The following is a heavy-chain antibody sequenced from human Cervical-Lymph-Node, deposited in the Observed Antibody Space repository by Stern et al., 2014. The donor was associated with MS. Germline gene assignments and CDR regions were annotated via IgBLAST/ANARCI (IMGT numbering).Heavy chain of an antibody. CDR1: GYTFTSYW. Sequence: EMQLVESGPEVKRPGESLKISCQASGYTFTSYWIGWVRQLPGQGLEWIAIIFPGGSDIRYSPSFQGQVTISADKSSSTAYLQWNNLKAADTAIYYCARQRYFDYWGQGTLVTVSS. CDR2: IFPGGSDI. CDR3: ARQRYFDY. V-gene: IGHV5-51*01. J-gene: IGHJ4*02.